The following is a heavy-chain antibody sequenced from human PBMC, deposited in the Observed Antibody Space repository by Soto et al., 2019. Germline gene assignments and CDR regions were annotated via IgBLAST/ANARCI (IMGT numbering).Heavy chain of an antibody. Sequence: QVQLVESGGGVVQPGRSLRLSCAASGFTFSSYGMHWVRQAPGKGLEWVAVISYDGSNKYYADSVKGRFTISRDNSKNALYRQMSSLRAEDTAVYYCAKPGRRDGYNYGYWCQGTLFTVSS. J-gene: IGHJ4*02. V-gene: IGHV3-30*18. CDR3: AKPGRRDGYNYGY. CDR1: GFTFSSYG. D-gene: IGHD5-12*01. CDR2: ISYDGSNK.